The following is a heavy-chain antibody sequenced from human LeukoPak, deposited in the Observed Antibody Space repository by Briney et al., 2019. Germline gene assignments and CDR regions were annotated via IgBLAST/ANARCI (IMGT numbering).Heavy chain of an antibody. CDR2: IYPGDSDT. Sequence: GESLKISCQSSGYNFTPYWIGWVRQMPGKGLEWMGIIYPGDSDTRYSPSFQGQVTISADKSINTAYLQWSSLKASDTAMYYCARHGVFLDSGIPRGYYYYYMDVWGKGTTVTISS. CDR3: ARHGVFLDSGIPRGYYYYYMDV. J-gene: IGHJ6*03. V-gene: IGHV5-51*01. CDR1: GYNFTPYW. D-gene: IGHD1-1*01.